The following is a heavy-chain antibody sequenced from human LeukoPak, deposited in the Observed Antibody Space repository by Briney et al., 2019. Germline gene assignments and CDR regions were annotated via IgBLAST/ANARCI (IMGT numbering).Heavy chain of an antibody. CDR1: GFTFTSSA. D-gene: IGHD3-22*01. Sequence: SVKVSCKASGFTFTSSAVQWVRQARGQRLEWIGWIFVGSGNTNYAQKFQERFTITRDMSTSLVYMELSSLRSEDTAVYYCAAEAAYYYDSRYAFDVWGQGTMVTVSS. CDR2: IFVGSGNT. V-gene: IGHV1-58*01. J-gene: IGHJ3*01. CDR3: AAEAAYYYDSRYAFDV.